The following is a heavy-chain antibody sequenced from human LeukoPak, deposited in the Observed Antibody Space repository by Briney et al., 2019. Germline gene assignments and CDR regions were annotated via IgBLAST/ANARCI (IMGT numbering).Heavy chain of an antibody. CDR3: ARIYDEDAFDI. V-gene: IGHV3-48*03. Sequence: GGSLRLSCAASGFTFSSYEMNWVRQAPGKGLEWVSYISSSGSTIYYADSVKGRFTISRDNAKNSLYLQMNSLRAEDTAVYYCARIYDEDAFDIWGQGTMVTVSS. CDR2: ISSSGSTI. CDR1: GFTFSSYE. J-gene: IGHJ3*02. D-gene: IGHD3-3*01.